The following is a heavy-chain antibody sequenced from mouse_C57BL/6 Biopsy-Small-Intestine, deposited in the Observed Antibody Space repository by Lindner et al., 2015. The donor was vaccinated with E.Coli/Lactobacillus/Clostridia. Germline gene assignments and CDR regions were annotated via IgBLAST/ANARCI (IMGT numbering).Heavy chain of an antibody. CDR2: IIPIFGTA. CDR3: ARERSSTTGDFDY. V-gene: IGHV1-81*01. Sequence: SVKVSCKASGGTFSSYAISWVRQAPGQGLEWMGGIIPIFGTANYAQKFQGRVTITADESTSTAYMELSSLRSEDTAVYYCARERSSTTGDFDYWGQGALVTVSS. CDR1: GGTFSSYA. J-gene: IGHJ4*01. D-gene: IGHD1-1*01.